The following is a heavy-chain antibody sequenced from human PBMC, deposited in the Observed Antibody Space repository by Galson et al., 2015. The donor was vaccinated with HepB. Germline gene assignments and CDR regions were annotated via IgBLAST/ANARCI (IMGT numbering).Heavy chain of an antibody. CDR1: GFTFSTST. D-gene: IGHD3-10*01. Sequence: SLRLSCAASGFTFSTSTMNWVRQAPGKGLEWLSAISGAGGSTYYANSVRGRFTIARDNSKNTLYLQMNGLRAEDTAVDYCAKGSDYYGSGTYYNGALYSDHWGQGTLVTVSS. J-gene: IGHJ4*02. V-gene: IGHV3-23*01. CDR3: AKGSDYYGSGTYYNGALYSDH. CDR2: ISGAGGST.